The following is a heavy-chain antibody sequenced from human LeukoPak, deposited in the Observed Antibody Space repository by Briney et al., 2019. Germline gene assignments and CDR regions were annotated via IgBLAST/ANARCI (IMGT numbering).Heavy chain of an antibody. J-gene: IGHJ4*02. CDR1: GFTFSSKW. Sequence: GGSLRLYCAAYGFTFSSKWRDWDRQAPGKGLVWVTFINNDGRDKIYADYVKGRFTIARDNGKDNVYLQMKRRRAEDAAMCDFASGGQRAVYYWGPGTLFTVSS. CDR3: ASGGQRAVYY. V-gene: IGHV3-74*01. D-gene: IGHD3-16*01. CDR2: INNDGRDK.